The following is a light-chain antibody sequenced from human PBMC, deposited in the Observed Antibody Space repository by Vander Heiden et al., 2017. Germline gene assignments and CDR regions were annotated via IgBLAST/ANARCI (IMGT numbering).Light chain of an antibody. V-gene: IGKV1-39*01. CDR1: QSISSY. CDR3: QQRHSTPRT. CDR2: AAS. J-gene: IGKJ1*01. Sequence: NQMTQSPPSLSASVGDRVTITCRASQSISSYLNWYQQKPGKAPKLLIYAASSLQGGVPSSFSGSGSGTDFSLTISRLQPGDVATYYCQQRHSTPRTFGQGTKVEIK.